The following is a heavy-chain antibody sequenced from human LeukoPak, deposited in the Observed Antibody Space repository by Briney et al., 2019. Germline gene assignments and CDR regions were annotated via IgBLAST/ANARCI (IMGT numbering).Heavy chain of an antibody. CDR3: ARDPHVLRFLEWLSLFDY. CDR2: INPNSGGT. CDR1: GYTFTGYY. Sequence: ASVKVTCTPSGYTFTGYYMHWVRQAPGQGLEWMGWINPNSGGTNYAQKFRGRVTMTRDTSISTAYMELSRLRSDDTAVYYCARDPHVLRFLEWLSLFDYWGQGTLVTVSS. V-gene: IGHV1-2*02. D-gene: IGHD3-3*01. J-gene: IGHJ4*02.